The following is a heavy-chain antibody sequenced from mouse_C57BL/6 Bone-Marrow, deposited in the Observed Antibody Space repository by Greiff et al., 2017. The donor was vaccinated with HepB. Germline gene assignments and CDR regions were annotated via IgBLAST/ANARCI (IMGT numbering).Heavy chain of an antibody. CDR3: ARSHHYYGSSYDAMDY. V-gene: IGHV2-6*03. J-gene: IGHJ4*01. Sequence: VQRVESGPGLVAPSQSLSITCTVSGFSLTSYGVHWVRQPPGKGLEWLVVIWSDGSTTYNSALKSRLSISKDNSKSQVFLKMNSLQTDDTAMYYCARSHHYYGSSYDAMDYWGQGTSVTVSS. D-gene: IGHD1-1*01. CDR2: IWSDGST. CDR1: GFSLTSYG.